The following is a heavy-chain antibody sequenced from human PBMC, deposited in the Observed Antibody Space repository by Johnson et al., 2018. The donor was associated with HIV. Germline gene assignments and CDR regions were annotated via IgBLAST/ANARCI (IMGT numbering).Heavy chain of an antibody. V-gene: IGHV3-53*01. J-gene: IGHJ3*01. CDR2: LYSSGKT. CDR3: ASQIYDYDSGGYSGVCDV. D-gene: IGHD3-22*01. Sequence: EVQLVESGGGLIQPGGSLRLSCAASGFTVSTYYMTWVRQASGKGLELVSLLYSSGKTYYADSVKGRFTISRDYSKNRLYLQMNSLRAVDTAVYYCASQIYDYDSGGYSGVCDVWGQGTMVTVS. CDR1: GFTVSTYY.